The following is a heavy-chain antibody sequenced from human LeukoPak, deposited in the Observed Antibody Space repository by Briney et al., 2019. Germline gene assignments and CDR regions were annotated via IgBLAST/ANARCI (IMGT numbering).Heavy chain of an antibody. D-gene: IGHD3-22*01. Sequence: TGGSLRLSCAASGFTFSSYAMSWVRQAPGKGLEWVSAISGSGGSTYYADSVKGRFTISRDNSKNTLYLQMNSLRAEDTAVYYCAKTANYYDSSGYYEHLSFDYWGQGTLVTVSS. CDR2: ISGSGGST. CDR1: GFTFSSYA. V-gene: IGHV3-23*01. CDR3: AKTANYYDSSGYYEHLSFDY. J-gene: IGHJ4*02.